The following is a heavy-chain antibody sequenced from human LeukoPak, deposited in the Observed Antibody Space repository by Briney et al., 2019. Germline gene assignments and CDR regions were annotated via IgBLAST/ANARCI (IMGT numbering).Heavy chain of an antibody. V-gene: IGHV3-15*07. CDR2: IKSNTDGGTT. CDR3: TTDERHSGGGSFDY. D-gene: IGHD3-10*01. CDR1: GFIFSNAW. Sequence: GGSLRLSCAASGFIFSNAWMNWARQVPGKGLEWVGRIKSNTDGGTTDYAAPVKGRFTISRDDSKNTLYLQMNSLKTEDTAVYYCTTDERHSGGGSFDYWGQGTLSPSPQ. J-gene: IGHJ4*02.